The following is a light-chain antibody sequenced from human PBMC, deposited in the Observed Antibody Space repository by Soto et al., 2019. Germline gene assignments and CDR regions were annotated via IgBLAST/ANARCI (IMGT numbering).Light chain of an antibody. CDR2: KAS. Sequence: DIQMTQSPSTLPASVGERVTITCRASQSVSSWLAWYQQKPGKAPKLLIYKASSLESGVPSRFSGSGSGTDFTLTISSLQPEDFATYYCQQSYSTPRTFGQGTKVDIK. J-gene: IGKJ1*01. CDR1: QSVSSW. V-gene: IGKV1-5*03. CDR3: QQSYSTPRT.